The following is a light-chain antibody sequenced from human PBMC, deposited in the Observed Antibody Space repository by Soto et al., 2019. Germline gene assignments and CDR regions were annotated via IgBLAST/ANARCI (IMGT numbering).Light chain of an antibody. CDR3: QHYGSSPRT. J-gene: IGKJ1*01. V-gene: IGKV3-20*01. CDR1: QSITNNY. Sequence: EIVLTQSPGTLSFSPGERATLSCRASQSITNNYLAWYQQKAGQVPRLLLYGASTRPTGIPDRFSGSGSGTDFTLTITRLEPDDFAEYYCQHYGSSPRTFGQGTKVDIK. CDR2: GAS.